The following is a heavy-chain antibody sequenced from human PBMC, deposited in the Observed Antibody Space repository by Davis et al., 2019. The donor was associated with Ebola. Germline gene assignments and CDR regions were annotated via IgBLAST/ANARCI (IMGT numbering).Heavy chain of an antibody. D-gene: IGHD1-26*01. CDR3: ARDQGVGASRIYH. Sequence: AASVKVSCKASGGPFSSAGISWVRQAPGQGLEWMGRIIHILGMTDYAQKFQGRVIITADKSTNTAYMELHSLRSEDTALYYCARDQGVGASRIYHWGQGSLVIVSS. CDR2: IIHILGMT. V-gene: IGHV1-69*04. CDR1: GGPFSSAG. J-gene: IGHJ5*02.